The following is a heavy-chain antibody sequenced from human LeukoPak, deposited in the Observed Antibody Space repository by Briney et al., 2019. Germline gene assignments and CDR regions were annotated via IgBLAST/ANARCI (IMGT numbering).Heavy chain of an antibody. J-gene: IGHJ4*02. CDR2: IYYSGST. Sequence: PSETLSLTCTVSGGSISSYYWSWIRQPPGKGLEWIGYIYYSGSTNYNPSLKSRVTISVDTSKNQFSLKLSSVTAADTAVYYCARLDIVVVPAAMYYFDYWGQGTLVTASS. CDR3: ARLDIVVVPAAMYYFDY. V-gene: IGHV4-59*08. D-gene: IGHD2-2*01. CDR1: GGSISSYY.